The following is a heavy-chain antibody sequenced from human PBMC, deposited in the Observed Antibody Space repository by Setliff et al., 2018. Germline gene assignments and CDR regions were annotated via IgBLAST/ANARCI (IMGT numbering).Heavy chain of an antibody. CDR2: IIPMFGT. V-gene: IGHV1-69*13. J-gene: IGHJ6*03. D-gene: IGHD6-13*01. CDR1: GGTFSSYV. CDR3: ARDHIAASPYYYYYMDV. Sequence: SVKVSCKASGGTFSSYVISWVREAPGQGLEWMGGIIPMFGTNYAQKFQGRVTITADESTSTAYMELSSLGSEDTAVYYCARDHIAASPYYYYYMDVWGKGTTVTVSS.